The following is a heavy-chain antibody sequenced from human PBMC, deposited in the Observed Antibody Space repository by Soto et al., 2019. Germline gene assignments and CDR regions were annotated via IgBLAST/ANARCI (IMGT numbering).Heavy chain of an antibody. J-gene: IGHJ4*02. CDR3: AKGRGYDSSGYYDY. V-gene: IGHV3-43*01. Sequence: VQLVESGGVVVQPGGSLRLSCAASGFTFDDYTMHWVRQAPGKGLEWVSLISWDGGSTYYADSVKGRFTISRDNSKNSLYLQMNSLRTEDTALYYCAKGRGYDSSGYYDYWGQGTLVTVSS. D-gene: IGHD3-22*01. CDR1: GFTFDDYT. CDR2: ISWDGGST.